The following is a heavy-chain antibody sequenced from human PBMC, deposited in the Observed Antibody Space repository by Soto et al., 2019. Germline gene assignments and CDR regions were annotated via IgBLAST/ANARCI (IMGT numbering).Heavy chain of an antibody. Sequence: QVTLKESGPVLVKPTETLTLTCTVSGFSLSNARMGVSWILQPPGKALEGLAHIFSNDEKSYSTSLKSRLTISKDNSKIQVVLTMPNMDPVDTATYYWARIRGYSYDYVWGSYRQDAFDIWGQGTMVTVSS. D-gene: IGHD3-16*02. CDR2: IFSNDEK. CDR1: GFSLSNARMG. J-gene: IGHJ3*02. CDR3: ARIRGYSYDYVWGSYRQDAFDI. V-gene: IGHV2-26*01.